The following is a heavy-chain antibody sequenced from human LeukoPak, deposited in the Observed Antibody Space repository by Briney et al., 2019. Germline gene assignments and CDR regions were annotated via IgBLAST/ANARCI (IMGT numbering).Heavy chain of an antibody. CDR2: IYTSGST. J-gene: IGHJ4*02. Sequence: KPSETLSLTCTVSGGSISSYYWSWIRQPAGKGLEWIGRIYTSGSTNYNPSLKSRVTMSVDTSKNQFSLKLSSVTAADTAVYYCARETWDGDYGGDFDYWGQGTLVTVSS. CDR3: ARETWDGDYGGDFDY. D-gene: IGHD4-17*01. CDR1: GGSISSYY. V-gene: IGHV4-4*07.